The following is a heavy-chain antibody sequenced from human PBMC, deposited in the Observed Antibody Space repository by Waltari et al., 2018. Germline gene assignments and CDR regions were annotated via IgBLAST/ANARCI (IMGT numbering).Heavy chain of an antibody. D-gene: IGHD3-16*01. V-gene: IGHV4-59*01. CDR3: ARGQSDTTDHRGHLFGYYYYYMDV. J-gene: IGHJ6*03. Sequence: QVQLQESGPGLVKPSETLSLTCPVSGGSISSYYWSWIRQPPGKGLEWIGYIYYSGSTNYNPSLKSRVTISVDTSKNQFSLKLSSVTAADTAVYYCARGQSDTTDHRGHLFGYYYYYMDVWGKGTTVTVSS. CDR2: IYYSGST. CDR1: GGSISSYY.